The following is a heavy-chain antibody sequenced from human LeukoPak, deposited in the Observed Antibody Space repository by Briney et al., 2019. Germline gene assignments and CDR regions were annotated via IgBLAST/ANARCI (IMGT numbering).Heavy chain of an antibody. J-gene: IGHJ3*02. D-gene: IGHD5-18*01. CDR1: GGSISNYY. V-gene: IGHV4-59*01. CDR3: ARSRSGYSYDHAAFDI. Sequence: SETLSLTCTVSGGSISNYYWSWIRQPPGKGLEWIAYIDYRGSTTYNPSLKSRVTISVDTSRNQFSLKLSSVTAADTAVYYCARSRSGYSYDHAAFDIWGRGTMVTVSS. CDR2: IDYRGST.